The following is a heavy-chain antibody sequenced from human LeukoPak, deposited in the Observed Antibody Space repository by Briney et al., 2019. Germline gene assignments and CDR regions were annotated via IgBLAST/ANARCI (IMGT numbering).Heavy chain of an antibody. CDR3: SRLSHVAGAPKVSWFDP. Sequence: SGTLSLTCTVSAYSITDGWVWGMIGQPPGKGLEWIGSIYRSGTTYYNPSLKSRVTMSVDTSNNQFSLKLTSVTAADTAMYYCSRLSHVAGAPKVSWFDPWGQGTLVTVSS. V-gene: IGHV4-38-2*02. D-gene: IGHD1-26*01. CDR2: IYRSGTT. J-gene: IGHJ5*02. CDR1: AYSITDGWV.